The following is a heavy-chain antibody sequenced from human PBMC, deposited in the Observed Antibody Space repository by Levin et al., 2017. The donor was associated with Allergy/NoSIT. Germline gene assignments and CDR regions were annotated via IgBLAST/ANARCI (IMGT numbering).Heavy chain of an antibody. CDR1: GDSINSDTYY. J-gene: IGHJ5*02. CDR3: ARRKLGTTWFDP. D-gene: IGHD1-1*01. V-gene: IGHV4-61*02. CDR2: IYSSGGT. Sequence: SETLSLTCTVSGDSINSDTYYWSWIRQPAGKGLEWIGRIYSSGGTDYNPSLTSRVTISVDRSKNQFSLKLNSVTAADTAVYYCARRKLGTTWFDPWGQGTLVTVSS.